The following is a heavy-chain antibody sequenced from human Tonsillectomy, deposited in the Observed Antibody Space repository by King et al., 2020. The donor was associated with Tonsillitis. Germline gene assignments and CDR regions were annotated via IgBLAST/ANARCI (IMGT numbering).Heavy chain of an antibody. CDR3: ARQIYFDY. V-gene: IGHV4-59*08. CDR2: IYHSGST. Sequence: QLQESGPGLVKPSETLSLTCTVSNGSISGYYWSWIRQPPGKGLGWVGYIYHSGSTNYNPSLKSRVTISLDTSKNQFSLKLSSVTAADTAVYYCARQIYFDYWGQGTLVTVSS. CDR1: NGSISGYY. J-gene: IGHJ4*02.